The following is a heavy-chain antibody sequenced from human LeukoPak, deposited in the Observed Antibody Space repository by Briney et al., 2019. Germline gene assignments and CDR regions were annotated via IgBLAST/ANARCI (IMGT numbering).Heavy chain of an antibody. D-gene: IGHD5-24*01. Sequence: ASVKVSCKAPGYTFTGYYMHWVRQAPGQGLEWMGWINANSGGTNYAQKFQGRVTMTSDTSISTAYMELSRLRSDDTAVYYCARMAEEDAFDTWGQGTMVTVSS. J-gene: IGHJ3*02. CDR1: GYTFTGYY. CDR2: INANSGGT. CDR3: ARMAEEDAFDT. V-gene: IGHV1-2*02.